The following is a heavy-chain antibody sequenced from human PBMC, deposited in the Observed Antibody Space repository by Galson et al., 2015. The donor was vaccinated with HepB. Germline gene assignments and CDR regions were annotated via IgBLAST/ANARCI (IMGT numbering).Heavy chain of an antibody. D-gene: IGHD6-13*01. V-gene: IGHV1-2*02. CDR3: VSESAAGTGFDY. CDR2: INPNSGAT. Sequence: SVKVSCKASGYTFTGYYIHWVRQAPGQGLEWMGWINPNSGATNYAQKFQGRVTMTRDTSISTAYMELSRLRSDDTAIYYCVSESAAGTGFDYWGQGTLVTVPS. J-gene: IGHJ4*02. CDR1: GYTFTGYY.